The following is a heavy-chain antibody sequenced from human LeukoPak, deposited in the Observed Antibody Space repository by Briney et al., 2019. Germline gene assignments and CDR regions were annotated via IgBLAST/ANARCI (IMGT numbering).Heavy chain of an antibody. CDR1: GFTFSSYA. CDR2: ISYDGSNK. D-gene: IGHD3-10*01. V-gene: IGHV3-30*04. Sequence: GGSLRLSCAASGFTFSSYAMHWVRQAPGKGLEWVAVISYDGSNKYYADSVKGRFTISRDNSKNTLYLQMNSLRAEDTAVYYCARADGEKYYYYYYGMDVWGQGTTVTVSS. CDR3: ARADGEKYYYYYYGMDV. J-gene: IGHJ6*02.